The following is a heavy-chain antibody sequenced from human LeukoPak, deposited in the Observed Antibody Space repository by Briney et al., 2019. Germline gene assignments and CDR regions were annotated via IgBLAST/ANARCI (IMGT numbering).Heavy chain of an antibody. CDR3: AKPDLGHRSRQVGHFDY. CDR1: GFTFSTYG. CDR2: ISYDGNNK. D-gene: IGHD1-14*01. V-gene: IGHV3-30*18. J-gene: IGHJ4*02. Sequence: TGGSLRLSCAASGFTFSTYGMHWVRQAPGKGLEWVAVISYDGNNKYYTDSVKGRFTISRDNSKNTLYLQMNSLRTEDTAVYYCAKPDLGHRSRQVGHFDYWGQGTLVTVSS.